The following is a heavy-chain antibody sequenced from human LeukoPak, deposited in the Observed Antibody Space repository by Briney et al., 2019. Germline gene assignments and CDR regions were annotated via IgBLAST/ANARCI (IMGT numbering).Heavy chain of an antibody. CDR2: INQDGSEK. D-gene: IGHD2-21*02. Sequence: GGSLRLSCAASGFTVSSNHVSWVRQAPGKGLEWVANINQDGSEKYYVDSVKGRFTISRDNAKNSLYLQMNSLRAEDTAVYYCARDRDIVVVTAKPYYYYYGMDVWGQGTTVTVSS. CDR3: ARDRDIVVVTAKPYYYYYGMDV. V-gene: IGHV3-7*01. CDR1: GFTVSSNH. J-gene: IGHJ6*02.